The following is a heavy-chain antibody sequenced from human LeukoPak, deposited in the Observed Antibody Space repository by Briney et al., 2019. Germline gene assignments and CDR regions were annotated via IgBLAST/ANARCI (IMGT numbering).Heavy chain of an antibody. CDR3: ARETIPLSVPDGSGSYYYYYYMDV. D-gene: IGHD3-22*01. J-gene: IGHJ6*03. V-gene: IGHV3-21*01. CDR1: GFTFSDYS. CDR2: IGSSGHFI. Sequence: PGGSLRLSCAASGFTFSDYSLNWVRQAPGKGLEWVSSIGSSGHFIYCAESVKGRFTISRDNAKKSLFLEMNSLRAEDTALYFCARETIPLSVPDGSGSYYYYYYMDVWGKGTTVTVSS.